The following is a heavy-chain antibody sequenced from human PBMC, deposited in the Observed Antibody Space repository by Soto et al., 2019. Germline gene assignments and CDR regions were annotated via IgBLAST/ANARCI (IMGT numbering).Heavy chain of an antibody. CDR1: GGSISGSY. Sequence: XATLSLTCSVSGGSISGSYWSWIRQSPGKGLEWLGYVYYTGSTNYSPSLRSRVSISVDTSKNEFSLRLSSVTAADTAVYFCARSVAVPGAHIDYWGQGTQVTVSS. D-gene: IGHD6-19*01. J-gene: IGHJ4*02. V-gene: IGHV4-59*01. CDR3: ARSVAVPGAHIDY. CDR2: VYYTGST.